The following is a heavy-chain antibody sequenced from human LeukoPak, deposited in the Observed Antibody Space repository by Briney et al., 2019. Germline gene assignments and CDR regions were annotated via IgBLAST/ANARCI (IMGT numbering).Heavy chain of an antibody. CDR2: INPNSSGT. Sequence: ASVTVSCKASGYTFTGYYMHWVRQAPGQGLEWMGRINPNSSGTNYAQKFQGRVTMTSDTSISTDYMELSRLRSDDTAVYYCARDSGDYWGQGTLVTVSS. J-gene: IGHJ4*02. D-gene: IGHD1-26*01. CDR3: ARDSGDY. CDR1: GYTFTGYY. V-gene: IGHV1-2*06.